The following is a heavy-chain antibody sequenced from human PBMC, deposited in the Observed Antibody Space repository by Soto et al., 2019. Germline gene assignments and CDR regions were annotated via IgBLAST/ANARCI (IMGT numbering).Heavy chain of an antibody. CDR1: GYTFTSYY. D-gene: IGHD5-18*01. J-gene: IGHJ4*02. V-gene: IGHV1-46*01. Sequence: QVQLVQSGAEVKKPGASVKVSCKASGYTFTSYYMHWVRQAPGQGLEWMGIINPSGGSTSYAQKFQGRATMTRDTSKSTVYMELSSLRSEDTAVYYCARSGYSYGSYLDYWGQGTLVTVSS. CDR3: ARSGYSYGSYLDY. CDR2: INPSGGST.